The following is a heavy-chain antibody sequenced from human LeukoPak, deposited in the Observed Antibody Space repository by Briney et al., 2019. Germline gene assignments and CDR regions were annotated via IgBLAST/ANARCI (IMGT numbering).Heavy chain of an antibody. V-gene: IGHV4-39*07. CDR3: AREGGPDLY. CDR1: GGSISSSSYY. Sequence: PSETLSLTCTVSGGSISSSSYYWGWIRQPPGKGLEWIGSIYYSGSTYYNPSLKSRVTISVDTSKNQFSLKLSSVTAADTAVYYCAREGGPDLYWGQGTLVTVSS. J-gene: IGHJ4*02. CDR2: IYYSGST. D-gene: IGHD3-16*01.